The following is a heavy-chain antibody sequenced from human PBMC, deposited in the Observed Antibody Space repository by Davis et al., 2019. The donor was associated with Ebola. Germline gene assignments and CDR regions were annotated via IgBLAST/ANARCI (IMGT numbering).Heavy chain of an antibody. CDR2: IIPILGIA. Sequence: SVKVSCKASGGTFSSYAISWVRQAPGQGLEWMGRIIPILGIANYAQKFQGRVTITADKSTSTAYMELSSLRSEDTAVYYCARNGGYSYGTYYYYGMDVWGQGTTVTVSS. J-gene: IGHJ6*02. CDR1: GGTFSSYA. CDR3: ARNGGYSYGTYYYYGMDV. D-gene: IGHD5-18*01. V-gene: IGHV1-69*04.